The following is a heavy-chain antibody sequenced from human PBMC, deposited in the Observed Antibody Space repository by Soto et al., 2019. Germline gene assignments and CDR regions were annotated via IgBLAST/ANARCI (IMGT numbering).Heavy chain of an antibody. CDR1: GGIFSSYA. Sequence: QVQLVQSGAEVKKPGSSVKVSCKASGGIFSSYAISWVRQAPGQGLEWMGGIIPIFGTANYAQKFQGRVTITADESTSTAYMELSSLRSEDTAVYYCARQGAALRDYYYGMDVWGQGTTVTVSS. CDR3: ARQGAALRDYYYGMDV. D-gene: IGHD6-25*01. J-gene: IGHJ6*02. CDR2: IIPIFGTA. V-gene: IGHV1-69*12.